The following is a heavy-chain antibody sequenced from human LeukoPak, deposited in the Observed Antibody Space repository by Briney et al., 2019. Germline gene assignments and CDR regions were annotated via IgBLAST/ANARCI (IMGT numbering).Heavy chain of an antibody. Sequence: SQTLSLTCVVSGGSISSGGYSWSWIRQPPGRGLEFIANIYHSGATYYNPSLKSRVTISVDRPKDQFSLKLTSVTAADTAVYYCARGPNDILTGYYRTFFDYWGQGALVTVS. CDR3: ARGPNDILTGYYRTFFDY. D-gene: IGHD3-9*01. J-gene: IGHJ4*02. CDR2: IYHSGAT. V-gene: IGHV4-30-2*01. CDR1: GGSISSGGYS.